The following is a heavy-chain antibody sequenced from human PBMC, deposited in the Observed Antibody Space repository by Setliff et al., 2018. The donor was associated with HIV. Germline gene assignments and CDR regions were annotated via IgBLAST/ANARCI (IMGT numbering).Heavy chain of an antibody. Sequence: PGGSLRLSCAASGFSFSRYNMNWVRQAPGKGLECLSYISSTSSTIYYADSVKGRFTISRDNAKNSLYLQMNSLRDEDTAVYYCARSMNYDTSGWSFDGFDIWGQGTMVTVSS. CDR2: ISSTSSTI. V-gene: IGHV3-48*02. CDR1: GFSFSRYN. CDR3: ARSMNYDTSGWSFDGFDI. D-gene: IGHD3-22*01. J-gene: IGHJ3*02.